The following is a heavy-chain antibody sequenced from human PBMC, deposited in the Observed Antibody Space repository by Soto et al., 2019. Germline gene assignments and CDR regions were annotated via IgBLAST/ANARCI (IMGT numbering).Heavy chain of an antibody. J-gene: IGHJ4*02. Sequence: QVQLVESGGGVVQPGRSLRLSCAASKFTFSSYAMHWVRQAPGKGLEWVAVISYDGSNEYYADSVKGRFTISRDNSKNTLYLQMNSLRTEDTAVYYCARGHTVMVYYFDYWGQGTLATVSS. CDR3: ARGHTVMVYYFDY. CDR1: KFTFSSYA. V-gene: IGHV3-30-3*01. D-gene: IGHD5-18*01. CDR2: ISYDGSNE.